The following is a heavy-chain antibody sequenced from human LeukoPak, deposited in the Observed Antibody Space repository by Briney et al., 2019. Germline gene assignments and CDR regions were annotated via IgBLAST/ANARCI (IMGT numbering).Heavy chain of an antibody. Sequence: SETLSLTCTVSGGSISSYYWSWIRQPPGKGLEWIGYIYSSGSTNYNPSLKGRVTISVDTSKNQFSLKLSSVTAADTAVYYCASQERGEQQLDAFDIWGQGTMVTVSS. CDR1: GGSISSYY. J-gene: IGHJ3*02. CDR3: ASQERGEQQLDAFDI. V-gene: IGHV4-59*01. D-gene: IGHD6-13*01. CDR2: IYSSGST.